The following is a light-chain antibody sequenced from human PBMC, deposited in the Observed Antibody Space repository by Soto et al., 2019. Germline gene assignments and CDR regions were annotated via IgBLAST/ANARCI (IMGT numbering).Light chain of an antibody. J-gene: IGKJ1*01. V-gene: IGKV1-5*01. Sequence: DIQITPSPSPLSASVGDRVTITFRASQSISSWLAWYQQKPGKAPKLLIYDASSLESGVPSRFSGSGSGTEFTLTISSLQPDDFATYYCQQYNSYPWTFGQGTKVDIK. CDR1: QSISSW. CDR3: QQYNSYPWT. CDR2: DAS.